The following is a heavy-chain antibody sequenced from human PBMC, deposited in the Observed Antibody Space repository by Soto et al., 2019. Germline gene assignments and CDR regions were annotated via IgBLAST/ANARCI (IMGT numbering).Heavy chain of an antibody. CDR3: ARARIAAAGTGYYYSVMDV. CDR2: IVPRFNTP. Sequence: QVQLGQSGAEVKKPGSSVKVSCKASGGTFSGYAMSWVRQAPGQGLEWMGGIVPRFNTPNYAQKFQGRVTITADESTTTAYMELSSLRSEDTAVYYCARARIAAAGTGYYYSVMDVWGQGTTVTVSS. CDR1: GGTFSGYA. V-gene: IGHV1-69*01. J-gene: IGHJ6*02. D-gene: IGHD6-13*01.